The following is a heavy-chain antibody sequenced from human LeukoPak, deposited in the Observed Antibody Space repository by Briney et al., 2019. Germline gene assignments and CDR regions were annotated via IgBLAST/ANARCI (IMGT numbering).Heavy chain of an antibody. V-gene: IGHV1-18*01. Sequence: ASVKVSCKASGYTFTSYGISWVRQAPGQGLEWMGWISAYNGDTNYVQKLQGRVTMTTDTSTSTAYMELRSLRSDDTAVYYCARDQVARDIVVVLTATGTIDYWGQGTLVTVSS. CDR3: ARDQVARDIVVVLTATGTIDY. CDR2: ISAYNGDT. D-gene: IGHD2-15*01. CDR1: GYTFTSYG. J-gene: IGHJ4*02.